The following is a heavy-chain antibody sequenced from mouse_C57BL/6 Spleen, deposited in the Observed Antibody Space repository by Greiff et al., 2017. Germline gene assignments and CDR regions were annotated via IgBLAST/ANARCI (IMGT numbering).Heavy chain of an antibody. CDR3: ARAYYYAMDY. CDR2: IDPSDSYT. V-gene: IGHV1-69*01. Sequence: QVQLQQPGAELVMPGASVKLSCKASGYTFTSYWMHWVKQRPGQGLEWIGEIDPSDSYTNYNQKFKGKSTLTVDKSSSTAYMQRSSLTSEDSAVYYCARAYYYAMDYWGQGTSGTVSS. CDR1: GYTFTSYW. J-gene: IGHJ4*01.